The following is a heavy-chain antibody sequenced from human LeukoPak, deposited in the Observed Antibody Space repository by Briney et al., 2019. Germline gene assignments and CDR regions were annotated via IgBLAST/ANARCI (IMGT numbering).Heavy chain of an antibody. V-gene: IGHV3-21*01. CDR3: ARGGKAQARSSGLDY. CDR2: ISSGSTYI. Sequence: GGSLRLSCAASGFPFSSYSMNWVRQAPGKGLEWVSSISSGSTYIFLADSLKGRFTISRDNAKNSLYLQMNSLRAEDTAVYYCARGGKAQARSSGLDYWGQGTLVTVSS. D-gene: IGHD3-22*01. J-gene: IGHJ4*02. CDR1: GFPFSSYS.